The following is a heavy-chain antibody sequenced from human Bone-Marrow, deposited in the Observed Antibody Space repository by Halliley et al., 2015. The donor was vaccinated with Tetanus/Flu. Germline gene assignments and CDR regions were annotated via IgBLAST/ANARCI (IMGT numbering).Heavy chain of an antibody. V-gene: IGHV3-30*18. Sequence: CAASGFTFSSYGMHWVRQAPGKGLEWVAVISYDGSNKYYADSVKGRFTISRDNSKNTLYLQMNSLRAEDTAVYYCAKGLRFLEWLSPLDYWGQGTLVTVSS. D-gene: IGHD3-3*01. CDR2: ISYDGSNK. CDR3: AKGLRFLEWLSPLDY. J-gene: IGHJ4*02. CDR1: GFTFSSYG.